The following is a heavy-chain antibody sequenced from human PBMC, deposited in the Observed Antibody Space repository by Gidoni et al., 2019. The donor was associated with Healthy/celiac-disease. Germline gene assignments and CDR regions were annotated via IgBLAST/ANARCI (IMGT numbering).Heavy chain of an antibody. CDR3: ARDPHKYCSGGSCYWTFFDY. V-gene: IGHV3-21*01. J-gene: IGHJ4*02. CDR2: ISSSSSYI. D-gene: IGHD2-15*01. CDR1: GFTFSRYS. Sequence: EVQLVESGGGLVKPGGALGLSCAASGFTFSRYSLNWVRLAPGKGLEWVSSISSSSSYIYYADSVKGRFTISRDNAKNSLYLQMNSLRAEDTAVYYCARDPHKYCSGGSCYWTFFDYWGQGTLVTVSS.